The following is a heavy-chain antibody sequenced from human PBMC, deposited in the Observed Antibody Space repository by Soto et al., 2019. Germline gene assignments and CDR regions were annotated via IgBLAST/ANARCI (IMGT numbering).Heavy chain of an antibody. J-gene: IGHJ4*02. Sequence: SETLSLTCAVSGDSMSSSDYYWGWIRQPPGKGLEWIGSIYYSGSTYYNPSLQSRVAISVDTSKNHFSLNLKSVTAADTAIYYCARRTVNIRTFYSGLKTHCFDYWGQGAPVTVSS. CDR3: ARRTVNIRTFYSGLKTHCFDY. CDR1: GDSMSSSDYY. CDR2: IYYSGST. V-gene: IGHV4-39*01. D-gene: IGHD6-19*01.